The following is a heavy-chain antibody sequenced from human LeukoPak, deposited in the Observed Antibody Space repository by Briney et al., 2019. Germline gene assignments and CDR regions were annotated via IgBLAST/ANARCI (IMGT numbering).Heavy chain of an antibody. CDR2: ISDTGGNT. CDR1: GFTFGSFA. Sequence: GGSLRLSCAAPGFTFGSFAMSWVRQAPGKGLEWVSSISDTGGNTYYADSMKGRFTISRDNSKNTLYLQMNSLRPEDTALYFCAKDPYYFDGSGYFYEYFLHWGKGTLVTVSS. CDR3: AKDPYYFDGSGYFYEYFLH. J-gene: IGHJ1*01. V-gene: IGHV3-23*01. D-gene: IGHD3-22*01.